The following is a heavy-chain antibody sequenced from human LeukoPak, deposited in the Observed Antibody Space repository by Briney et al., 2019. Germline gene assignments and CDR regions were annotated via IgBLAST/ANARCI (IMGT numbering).Heavy chain of an antibody. CDR1: GFTFSSYA. CDR2: ISDSGGST. J-gene: IGHJ2*01. Sequence: PGGSLRLSCAASGFTFSSYAMSWVRQAPGKGLEWVSTISDSGGSTYYADSVKGRFTISRDNSKNTLYLQMNSLRAEDTAVYYCVRRGTNLYFDFWGRGTLVTVSS. V-gene: IGHV3-23*01. CDR3: VRRGTNLYFDF. D-gene: IGHD1-14*01.